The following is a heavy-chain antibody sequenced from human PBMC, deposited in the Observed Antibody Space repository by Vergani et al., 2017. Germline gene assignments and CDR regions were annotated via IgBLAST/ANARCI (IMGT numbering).Heavy chain of an antibody. Sequence: QVQLVESGGGVVQPGRSLRLSCAASGFTFSSYGMHWVRQAPGKGLEWVAVISYDGSNKYYADSVKGRFTISRDNSKNTLYLQMNSLRAEDTAVYYCARRHASSSWYVWGQGTLVTVSS. CDR1: GFTFSSYG. J-gene: IGHJ4*02. CDR2: ISYDGSNK. CDR3: ARRHASSSWYV. V-gene: IGHV3-30*03. D-gene: IGHD6-13*01.